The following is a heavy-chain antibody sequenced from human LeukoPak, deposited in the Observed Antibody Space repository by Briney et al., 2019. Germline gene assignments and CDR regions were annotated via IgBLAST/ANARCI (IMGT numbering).Heavy chain of an antibody. CDR1: GGTCSSYA. V-gene: IGHV1-69*01. CDR2: IIPIFGTA. J-gene: IGHJ4*02. Sequence: SVKVSCKASGGTCSSYAISWVRQAPGQGLEWMGGIIPIFGTANYAQKFQGRVTITADESTSTAYMELSSLRSEDTAVYYCARERERGYSGYVFDYWGQGTLVTVSS. D-gene: IGHD5-12*01. CDR3: ARERERGYSGYVFDY.